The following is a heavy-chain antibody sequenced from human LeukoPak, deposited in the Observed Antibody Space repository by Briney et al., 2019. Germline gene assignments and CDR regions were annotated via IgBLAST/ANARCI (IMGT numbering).Heavy chain of an antibody. CDR2: ISAYNGNT. Sequence: ASVKVSCKASGYTFTSYGISWVRQAPGQGLEWMGWISAYNGNTNYAQKLQGRVTMTTDTSTSTAYMELRSLRSDDTAVYYCARDRYWFGELSLCYFDYWGQGTLVTVSS. V-gene: IGHV1-18*01. CDR3: ARDRYWFGELSLCYFDY. D-gene: IGHD3-10*01. CDR1: GYTFTSYG. J-gene: IGHJ4*02.